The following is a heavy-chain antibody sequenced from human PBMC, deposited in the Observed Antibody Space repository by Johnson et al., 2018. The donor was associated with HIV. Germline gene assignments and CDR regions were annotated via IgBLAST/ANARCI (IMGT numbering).Heavy chain of an antibody. V-gene: IGHV3-13*01. Sequence: VQLVESGGGLVQPGGSLRLSCAASGFTFRSYDMHWVRQATGKGLEWVSAIGAAGDTFYGDSVKGRFTISRDNSKNTIYLQMDSLRAEDTAMYYCARGGGDYVELYDAFDIWGQGTMVTVSA. CDR1: GFTFRSYD. J-gene: IGHJ3*02. D-gene: IGHD4-17*01. CDR2: IGAAGDT. CDR3: ARGGGDYVELYDAFDI.